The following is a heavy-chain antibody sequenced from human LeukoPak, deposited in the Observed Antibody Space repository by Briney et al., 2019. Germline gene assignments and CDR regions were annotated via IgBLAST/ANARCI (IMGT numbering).Heavy chain of an antibody. V-gene: IGHV1-8*01. J-gene: IGHJ6*02. CDR3: ARVLGYYGSGSYADGMDV. Sequence: GASVKVSFKASGYTFTSYDINWVRQVTGQGLEWMGWMNPNSGNTGYAQKFQGRVTMTRNTSISTAYMELSSLRSEDTAVYYCARVLGYYGSGSYADGMDVWGQGTTVTVSS. D-gene: IGHD3-10*01. CDR2: MNPNSGNT. CDR1: GYTFTSYD.